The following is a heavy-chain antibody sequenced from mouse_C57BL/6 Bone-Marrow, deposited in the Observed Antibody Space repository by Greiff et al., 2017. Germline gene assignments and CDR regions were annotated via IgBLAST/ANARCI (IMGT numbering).Heavy chain of an antibody. J-gene: IGHJ2*01. D-gene: IGHD2-4*01. CDR2: INPYNGGT. Sequence: EVQLQQSGPVLVKPGASVKMSCKASGYTFTDYYMNWVKQSHGQSLEWIGVINPYNGGTSYNQKFKGKATLTVDKSSSTAYMELNSLTSEDSAVYVWARWGLGYDYYFDYWGQGTTLTVAS. CDR3: ARWGLGYDYYFDY. V-gene: IGHV1-19*01. CDR1: GYTFTDYY.